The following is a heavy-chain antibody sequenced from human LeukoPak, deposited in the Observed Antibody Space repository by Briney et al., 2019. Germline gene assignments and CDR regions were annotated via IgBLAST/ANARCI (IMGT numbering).Heavy chain of an antibody. Sequence: GGSLRLSCAASGFTFSNYWMSWVRQAPGKGLEWVANIKQDGSEKYYVDSVKGRFTISRDNAKSSLFLQMNSLRAEDTAVYYCASDSYGSGSPMGGFDYWGQGTLVTVSS. J-gene: IGHJ4*02. CDR2: IKQDGSEK. CDR3: ASDSYGSGSPMGGFDY. D-gene: IGHD3-10*01. CDR1: GFTFSNYW. V-gene: IGHV3-7*01.